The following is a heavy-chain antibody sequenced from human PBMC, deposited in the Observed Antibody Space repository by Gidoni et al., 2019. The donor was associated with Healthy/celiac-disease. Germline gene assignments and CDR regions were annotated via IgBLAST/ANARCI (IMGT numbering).Heavy chain of an antibody. Sequence: EVQLLESGGGLVQPGGSVRLSCAASGFTCSSYAMSWVRQAPGKGLEWVSAISCSGGSTYYADSVKGRFPISRDNSKNTLYLQMNSLRAEDTAVYYCANFILDSSGYPHYWGQGTLVTVSS. V-gene: IGHV3-23*01. D-gene: IGHD3-22*01. J-gene: IGHJ4*02. CDR3: ANFILDSSGYPHY. CDR2: ISCSGGST. CDR1: GFTCSSYA.